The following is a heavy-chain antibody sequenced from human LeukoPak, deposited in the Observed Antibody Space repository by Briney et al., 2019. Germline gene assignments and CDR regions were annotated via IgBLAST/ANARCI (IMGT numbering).Heavy chain of an antibody. J-gene: IGHJ4*02. CDR2: VSYDGIDK. CDR1: GFNFSLYA. D-gene: IGHD5-12*01. Sequence: GRSLRLSCATSGFNFSLYATHWVRQAPGKGLEWVAVVSYDGIDKYYADSVKGRFTITRDNSKNMLYLQMSSLRVEDTAVYYCLGSNIVSLWGQGTLVTVSS. CDR3: LGSNIVSL. V-gene: IGHV3-30-3*01.